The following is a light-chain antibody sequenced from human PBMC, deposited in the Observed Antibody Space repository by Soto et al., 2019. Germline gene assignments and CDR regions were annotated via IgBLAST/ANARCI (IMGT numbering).Light chain of an antibody. CDR3: SSYTSGSTLVV. CDR1: SSDVGAYNY. V-gene: IGLV2-14*03. J-gene: IGLJ3*02. CDR2: DVN. Sequence: QSVLTQPASVSGSPGQSITISCTGTSSDVGAYNYVSWYQQYPGKAPKLMIYDVNNRPSGVSSRFYGSKSGYTASLTISGLQAEDEADYYCSSYTSGSTLVVFGGGTKVTVL.